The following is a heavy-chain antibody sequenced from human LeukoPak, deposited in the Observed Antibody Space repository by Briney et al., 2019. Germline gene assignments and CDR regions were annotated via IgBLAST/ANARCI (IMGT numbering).Heavy chain of an antibody. CDR2: VHYSGTT. CDR1: GYYLTNGYY. J-gene: IGHJ4*02. V-gene: IGHV4-38-2*02. CDR3: ARMGRREPVDY. D-gene: IGHD1-26*01. Sequence: PSETLSLTCTVSGYYLTNGYYWGWVRQPPGKGLEWIGCVHYSGTTYYKPFLKRRITIEDTSKNQFSLKLSSVTAADTAMYYCARMGRREPVDYWGQGILVTVSS.